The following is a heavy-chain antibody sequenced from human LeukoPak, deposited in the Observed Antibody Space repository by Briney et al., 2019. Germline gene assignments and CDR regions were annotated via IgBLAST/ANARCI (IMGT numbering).Heavy chain of an antibody. CDR3: VRGPSSNYVSH. V-gene: IGHV4-34*01. Sequence: SETLSLTCAVYGGSFSNYHWSWIRQPPGKGLEWIGEISHGGSTDCNPSLKSRVSISVDTSKTQFSLRLNSVTAADTAVYYCVRGPSSNYVSHWGQGTLVTVSS. CDR2: ISHGGST. D-gene: IGHD4-11*01. J-gene: IGHJ4*02. CDR1: GGSFSNYH.